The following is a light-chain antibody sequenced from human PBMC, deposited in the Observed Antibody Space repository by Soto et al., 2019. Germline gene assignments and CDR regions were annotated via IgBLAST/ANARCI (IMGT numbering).Light chain of an antibody. CDR3: QSFDSSLSAVV. CDR2: ADS. V-gene: IGLV1-40*01. CDR1: SSNIGAGSH. J-gene: IGLJ2*01. Sequence: QPVLTQPPSVSGAPGQRVTISCTGSSSNIGAGSHVHWYQQLPGTAPKLLIYADSDRPSGVPDRFSGSKSGTSASLAITGLQADDEADYYCQSFDSSLSAVVFGGGTKVTVL.